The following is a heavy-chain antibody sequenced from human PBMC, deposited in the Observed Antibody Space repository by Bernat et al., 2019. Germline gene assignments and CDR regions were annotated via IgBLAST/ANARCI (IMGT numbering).Heavy chain of an antibody. CDR2: ISYDGSNK. J-gene: IGHJ4*02. D-gene: IGHD6-19*01. CDR3: AKDGGSSGWFDY. CDR1: GFTFSSYG. Sequence: VQLLESGGGVVQPGRSLRLSCAASGFTFSSYGMHWVRQAPGKGLEWVAVISYDGSNKYYADSVKGRFTISRDNSKNTLYLQMNSLRAEDTAVYYCAKDGGSSGWFDYWGQGTLVTVSS. V-gene: IGHV3-30*18.